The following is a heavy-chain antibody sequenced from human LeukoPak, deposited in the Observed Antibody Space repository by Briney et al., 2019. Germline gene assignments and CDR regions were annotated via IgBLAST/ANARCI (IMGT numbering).Heavy chain of an antibody. V-gene: IGHV4-34*01. CDR3: ARGCRRSSWPRGNWFDP. J-gene: IGHJ5*02. CDR2: INRSGST. CDR1: GGSFSGYY. D-gene: IGHD6-13*01. Sequence: SETLSLTCAVYGGSFSGYYWSWIRQPPGKGLEWIGEINRSGSTNYNPSLKSRVTISVDTSKNQFSLKLSSVTAADTAVYYCARGCRRSSWPRGNWFDPWGQGTLVTVSS.